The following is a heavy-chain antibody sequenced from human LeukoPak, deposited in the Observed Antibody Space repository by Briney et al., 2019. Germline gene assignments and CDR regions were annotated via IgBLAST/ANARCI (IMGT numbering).Heavy chain of an antibody. V-gene: IGHV3-48*04. Sequence: PGGTLRLSCLGSGFTFSTHGMNWVRQAPGKGLEWVSYISSSGSTIYYADSVKGRFTISRDNAKNSLYLQMNSLRAEDTAVYYCAELGITMIGGVWGKGTTVTISS. CDR3: AELGITMIGGV. CDR2: ISSSGSTI. J-gene: IGHJ6*04. CDR1: GFTFSTHG. D-gene: IGHD3-10*02.